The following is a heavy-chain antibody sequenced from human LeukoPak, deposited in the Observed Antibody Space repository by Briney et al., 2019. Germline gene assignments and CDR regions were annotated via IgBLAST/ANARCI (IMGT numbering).Heavy chain of an antibody. CDR1: GGTFSSYA. Sequence: SVKVSCKASGGTFSSYAISWVRQAPGQGLEWMGGIIPIFGTANYAQKLQGRVTMTTDTSTSTAYMELRSLRSDDTAVYYCARSRLLGWFDPWGQGTLVTVSS. J-gene: IGHJ5*02. V-gene: IGHV1-69*05. CDR2: IIPIFGTA. CDR3: ARSRLLGWFDP. D-gene: IGHD2-15*01.